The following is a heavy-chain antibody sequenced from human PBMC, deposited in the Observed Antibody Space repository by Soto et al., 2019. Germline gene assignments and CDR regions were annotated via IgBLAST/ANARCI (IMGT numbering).Heavy chain of an antibody. V-gene: IGHV3-49*03. D-gene: IGHD1-26*01. CDR3: TRDVGAWDYYYGMDV. Sequence: GGSLRLSCTASGFTFGDYAMSWFRQAPGKGLEWVGFIRSKAYGGTTEYAASVKGRLTISRDDSKSIAYLQMNSLKTEDTAVYYCTRDVGAWDYYYGMDVWGQGTTVTVSS. J-gene: IGHJ6*02. CDR1: GFTFGDYA. CDR2: IRSKAYGGTT.